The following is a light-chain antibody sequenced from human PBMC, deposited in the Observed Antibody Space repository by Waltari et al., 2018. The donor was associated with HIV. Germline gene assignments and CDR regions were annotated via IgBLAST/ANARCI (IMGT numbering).Light chain of an antibody. V-gene: IGLV2-14*03. CDR2: GVN. CDR1: SRDIGLYNY. J-gene: IGLJ2*01. CDR3: SSYTANETLV. Sequence: HSALTQPASVSGSPGQSISISCTGTSRDIGLYNYVSWYQQYPGKAPQVLIYGVNSRPVGISVRFSGSKSGNTASLTISGLQAEDEADYYCSSYTANETLVFGGGTKLTVL.